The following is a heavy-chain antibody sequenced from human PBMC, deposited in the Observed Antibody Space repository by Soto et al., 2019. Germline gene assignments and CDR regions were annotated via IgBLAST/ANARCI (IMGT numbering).Heavy chain of an antibody. CDR2: IYYSGST. D-gene: IGHD6-13*01. V-gene: IGHV4-59*01. CDR1: GGSISSYY. J-gene: IGHJ4*02. Sequence: TSETLSLTCTVSGGSISSYYWGWIRQPPGKGLEWIGDIYYSGSTNYNPSLKSRVTISVDTSKNQFSLKLSSVTAADTAVDYCGRAKRHSSRGLHSGGRGTL. CDR3: GRAKRHSSRGLHS.